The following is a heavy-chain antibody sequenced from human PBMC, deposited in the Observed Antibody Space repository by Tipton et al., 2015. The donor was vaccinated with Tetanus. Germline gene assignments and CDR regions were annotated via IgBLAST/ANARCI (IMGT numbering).Heavy chain of an antibody. J-gene: IGHJ2*01. D-gene: IGHD3-9*01. CDR3: ARRRSAILSGSYHWYFDL. V-gene: IGHV5-51*01. CDR2: VDPRDSQA. CDR1: GYNFSHYS. Sequence: QLVQSGAEVGKPGESLKISCQGSGYNFSHYSIGWVRQLPGKGLEWMGIVDPRDSQATYGPSFQGHATLSADRSTNTAYLQRSSLEASDTAIYFCARRRSAILSGSYHWYFDLWGRGSLISVSS.